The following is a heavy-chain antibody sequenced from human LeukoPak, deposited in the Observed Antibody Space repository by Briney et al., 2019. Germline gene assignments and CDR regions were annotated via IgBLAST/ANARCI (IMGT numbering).Heavy chain of an antibody. CDR1: GFTFSDYH. CDR3: ARDPYSGSYGNYYYYFMDV. J-gene: IGHJ6*03. Sequence: SGGSLRLSCAASGFTFSDYHMSWIRQAPGKGLEWVSYISSSGSTIYYADSVKGRFTISRDNAKNSLYLQMNSLRAEDTAVYYCARDPYSGSYGNYYYYFMDVWGKGTTVTISS. CDR2: ISSSGSTI. V-gene: IGHV3-11*04. D-gene: IGHD1-26*01.